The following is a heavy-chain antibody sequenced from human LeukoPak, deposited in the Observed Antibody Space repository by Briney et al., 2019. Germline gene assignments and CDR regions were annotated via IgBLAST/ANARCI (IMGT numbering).Heavy chain of an antibody. D-gene: IGHD3-3*01. V-gene: IGHV4-34*01. J-gene: IGHJ6*03. Sequence: SETLSLTCAVYGGSFSGYYWSWIRQPPGKGLEWIGEINHSGSTNYNPSLKSRVTISVDTSKNQFSLKLSSVTAADTAVYYCARGPSTYYDFWSGHRGYYYYMDVWGKGTTVTVSS. CDR1: GGSFSGYY. CDR2: INHSGST. CDR3: ARGPSTYYDFWSGHRGYYYYMDV.